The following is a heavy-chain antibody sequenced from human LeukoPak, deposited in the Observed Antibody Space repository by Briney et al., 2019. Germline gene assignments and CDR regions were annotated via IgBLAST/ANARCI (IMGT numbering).Heavy chain of an antibody. D-gene: IGHD6-13*01. J-gene: IGHJ5*02. Sequence: SETLSLTCTVSGGSISSGSYYWSWIRQPAGKGLEWIGRIYTSGSTNYNPSLKSRVTISVDTSKNQFSLKLSSVTAADTAVYYCARIYSSSWFLNWFDPWGQGTLVTVSS. CDR1: GGSISSGSYY. V-gene: IGHV4-61*02. CDR2: IYTSGST. CDR3: ARIYSSSWFLNWFDP.